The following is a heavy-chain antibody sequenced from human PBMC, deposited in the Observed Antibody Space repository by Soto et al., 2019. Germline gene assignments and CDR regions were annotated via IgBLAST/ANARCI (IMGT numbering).Heavy chain of an antibody. V-gene: IGHV3-33*01. CDR1: GFTFSSYG. CDR2: IWYDGSNK. CDR3: ARGSAITGIYDY. J-gene: IGHJ4*02. D-gene: IGHD1-20*01. Sequence: QVQLVESGGGVVQPGRSLRLSCAASGFTFSSYGMHWVRQAPGKGLERVAVIWYDGSNKYYADSVKGRFTISRDNSKNTLYLQMNSLRAEDTAVYYCARGSAITGIYDYWGQGTLVTVSS.